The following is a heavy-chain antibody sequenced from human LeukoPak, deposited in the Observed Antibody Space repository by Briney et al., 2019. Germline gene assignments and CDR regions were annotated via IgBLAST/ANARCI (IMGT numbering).Heavy chain of an antibody. V-gene: IGHV3-11*01. D-gene: IGHD3-10*01. Sequence: PGGSLRLSCAASGFTFSNAWMSWVRQAPGKGLEWVSYISSSGSTIYYADSVKGRFTISRDNAKNSLYLQMNSLRAEDTAVYYCAKDSLNWFGESISWGQGTLVTVSS. CDR2: ISSSGSTI. CDR1: GFTFSNAW. CDR3: AKDSLNWFGESIS. J-gene: IGHJ5*02.